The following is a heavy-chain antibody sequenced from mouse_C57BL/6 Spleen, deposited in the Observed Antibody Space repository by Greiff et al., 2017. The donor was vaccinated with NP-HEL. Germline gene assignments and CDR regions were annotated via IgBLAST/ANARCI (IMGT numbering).Heavy chain of an antibody. D-gene: IGHD1-1*01. CDR1: GYTFTDYY. V-gene: IGHV1-26*01. J-gene: IGHJ4*01. Sequence: EVQLQQSGPELVKPGASVKISCKASGYTFTDYYMNWVKQSHGKSLEWIGDINPNNGGTSYNQKFKGKATLTVDKSSSTAYMELRSLTSEDSAVYYCGITTVVDYYAMDYWGQGTSVTGSS. CDR3: GITTVVDYYAMDY. CDR2: INPNNGGT.